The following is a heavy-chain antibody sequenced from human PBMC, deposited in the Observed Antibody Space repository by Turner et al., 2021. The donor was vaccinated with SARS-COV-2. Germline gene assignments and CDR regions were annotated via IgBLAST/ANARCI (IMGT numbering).Heavy chain of an antibody. CDR3: ARLVRRAEYYFDY. D-gene: IGHD3-10*01. Sequence: QLQLQESGPGLVKPSETLSLTCTVSGGSISSSSYYWGWIRQPPGKGLEWIGSIYYSGSTYYNPSLKSRVTISVETSKNQFSLKLSSVTAADTAVYYCARLVRRAEYYFDYWGQGTLVTVSS. CDR1: GGSISSSSYY. J-gene: IGHJ4*02. CDR2: IYYSGST. V-gene: IGHV4-39*01.